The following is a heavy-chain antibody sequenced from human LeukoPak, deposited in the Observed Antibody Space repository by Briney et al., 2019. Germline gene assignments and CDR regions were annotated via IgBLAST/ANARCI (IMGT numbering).Heavy chain of an antibody. D-gene: IGHD5-18*01. CDR1: GFTFSSYA. CDR2: ISGSGGST. V-gene: IGHV3-23*01. CDR3: AKSTGYSYGYFDY. Sequence: LTGGSLRLSCAASGFTFSSYATSWVRQAPGKGLEWVSAISGSGGSTYYPDSVKGRFTISRDNSKNTLYLQMNNLRAEDTAVYYCAKSTGYSYGYFDYWGQGTLVTVSS. J-gene: IGHJ4*02.